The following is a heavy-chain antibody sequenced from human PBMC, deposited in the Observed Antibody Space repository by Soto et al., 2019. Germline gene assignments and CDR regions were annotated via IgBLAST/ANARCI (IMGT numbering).Heavy chain of an antibody. CDR2: ISYDGSNK. D-gene: IGHD3-3*01. J-gene: IGHJ6*02. Sequence: SYGIDIERKTQGKGLEWVAVISYDGSNKYYADSVKGRFTISRDNSKNTLYLQMNSLRAEDTAVYYCAKDRNDFWSGYYAHYYYYGMDVWGQGTTVTVSS. CDR1: SYG. V-gene: IGHV3-30*18. CDR3: AKDRNDFWSGYYAHYYYYGMDV.